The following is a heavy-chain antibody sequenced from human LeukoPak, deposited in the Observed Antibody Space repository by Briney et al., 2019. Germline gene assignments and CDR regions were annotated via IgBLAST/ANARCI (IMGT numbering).Heavy chain of an antibody. D-gene: IGHD3-3*01. V-gene: IGHV3-23*01. CDR3: AKVLEKDERYFDY. J-gene: IGHJ4*02. Sequence: GGSLRLSCAASGFTFSSYAMSWVRQAPGEGLEWVSAISGSGGSTYYADSVKGRFTISRDNSKNTLYLQMNSLRAEDTAVYYCAKVLEKDERYFDYWGQGTLVTVSS. CDR2: ISGSGGST. CDR1: GFTFSSYA.